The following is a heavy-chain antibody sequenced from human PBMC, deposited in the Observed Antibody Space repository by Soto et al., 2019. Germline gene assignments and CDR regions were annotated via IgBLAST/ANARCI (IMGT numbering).Heavy chain of an antibody. CDR1: GFPFSSYW. V-gene: IGHV3-74*02. D-gene: IGHD3-10*01. CDR3: ASDLSGRADV. J-gene: IGHJ6*02. Sequence: EGQLVESGGGLVRPGGSLSLSCAASGFPFSSYWMHWVRQAPGKGLVWVSRMNEDGGTTDYADSVKGRFTISRDNDKNTLYLQMNSLRGEDTAVYYCASDLSGRADVWGQGTTVTVSS. CDR2: MNEDGGTT.